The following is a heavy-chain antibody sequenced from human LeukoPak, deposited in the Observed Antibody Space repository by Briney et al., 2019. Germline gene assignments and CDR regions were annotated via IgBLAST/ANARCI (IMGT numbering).Heavy chain of an antibody. J-gene: IGHJ4*02. CDR1: GFTVSSNY. CDR3: AKAQGATDY. D-gene: IGHD1-26*01. CDR2: ISGSGGST. V-gene: IGHV3-23*01. Sequence: GGSLRLSCAASGFTVSSNYMSWVRQAPGKGLEWVSAISGSGGSTYYADSVKGRFTISRDNSKNTLYLQMNSLRAEDTAVYYCAKAQGATDYWGQGTLVTVSS.